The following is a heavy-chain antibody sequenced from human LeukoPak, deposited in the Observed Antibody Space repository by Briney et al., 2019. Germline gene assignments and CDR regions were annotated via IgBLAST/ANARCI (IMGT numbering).Heavy chain of an antibody. CDR3: AKGARWELPLDY. CDR1: GFTFSYYT. D-gene: IGHD1-26*01. Sequence: PGGSLRLSCAASGFTFSYYTMIWVRQAPGRGLEWVSDISGSGGSTNYAGSVRGRFTISRDNSMDTLYLQMNSLRADDTAVYYCAKGARWELPLDYWGQGTLVTVSS. CDR2: ISGSGGST. V-gene: IGHV3-23*01. J-gene: IGHJ4*02.